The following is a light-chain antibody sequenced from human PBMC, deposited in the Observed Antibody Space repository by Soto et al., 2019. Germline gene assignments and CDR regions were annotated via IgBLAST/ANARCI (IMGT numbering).Light chain of an antibody. V-gene: IGKV1-9*01. J-gene: IGKJ5*01. Sequence: DIQLAQPPSFLSASVGDRVSITCRASQVISSYLAWYQQKPGKAPNLLIYAASSLQSGVPSRFSGSGFGTEFTLTISSLQPEDFATYYCQQFATYPITFGQGTRLEIK. CDR3: QQFATYPIT. CDR2: AAS. CDR1: QVISSY.